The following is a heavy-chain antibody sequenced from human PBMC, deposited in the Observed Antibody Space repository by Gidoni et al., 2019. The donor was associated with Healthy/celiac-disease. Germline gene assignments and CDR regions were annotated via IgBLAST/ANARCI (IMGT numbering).Heavy chain of an antibody. J-gene: IGHJ3*02. V-gene: IGHV3-23*01. CDR2: ISGSGFNT. D-gene: IGHD1-26*01. CDR3: AKDRYAFDI. CDR1: GFTFSSYA. Sequence: EVQLLESGGGLVQPGGSLRLSCAASGFTFSSYAMSWVRQAPGKGLEWVSAISGSGFNTYSADSVKGRFTISRDNSKNTLYLQMNSLRAEETAVYYCAKDRYAFDIWGQGTMVTVSS.